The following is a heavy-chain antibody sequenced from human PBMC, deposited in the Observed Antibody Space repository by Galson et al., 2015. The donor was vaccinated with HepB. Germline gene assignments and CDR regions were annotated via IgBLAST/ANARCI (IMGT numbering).Heavy chain of an antibody. Sequence: QSGAEVKKPGDSLKISREGSGYSFKDHWIGWVRQMPGKGLEWMGTIYPGDSDTRYSPSFQGRVTISADKSISTAYLQWSSLKASDTAMYFCALVYSTSWAPFDSWGQGALVTVSS. V-gene: IGHV5-51*03. CDR2: IYPGDSDT. CDR3: ALVYSTSWAPFDS. D-gene: IGHD6-13*01. CDR1: GYSFKDHW. J-gene: IGHJ4*02.